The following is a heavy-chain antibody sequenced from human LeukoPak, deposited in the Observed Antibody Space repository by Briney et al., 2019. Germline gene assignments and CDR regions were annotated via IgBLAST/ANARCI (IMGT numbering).Heavy chain of an antibody. V-gene: IGHV1-18*01. Sequence: ASVKVSCKPSGYTFSSYGISWVRQAPGQGLEWMGWIRVYNGDTNYAQKFKGRVTMTTDTSTNTAYMELRSLGSDDTAVYYCARGGSRVTTINILDYWGQGALDTVSS. CDR3: ARGGSRVTTINILDY. J-gene: IGHJ4*02. D-gene: IGHD5-24*01. CDR1: GYTFSSYG. CDR2: IRVYNGDT.